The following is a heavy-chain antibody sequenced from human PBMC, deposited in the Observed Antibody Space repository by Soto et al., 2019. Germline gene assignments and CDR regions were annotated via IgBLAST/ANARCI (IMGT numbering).Heavy chain of an antibody. CDR2: ISYDGSNK. D-gene: IGHD5-12*01. CDR1: GFTFSSYA. J-gene: IGHJ6*02. CDR3: ARGGDIVAPYYYGMDV. Sequence: PGGSLRLSCAASGFTFSSYAMHWVRQAPGKGLEWVAVISYDGSNKYYADSVKGRFTISRDNSKNTLYLQMNSLRAEDTAVYYCARGGDIVAPYYYGMDVWGQGTTVTVSS. V-gene: IGHV3-30-3*01.